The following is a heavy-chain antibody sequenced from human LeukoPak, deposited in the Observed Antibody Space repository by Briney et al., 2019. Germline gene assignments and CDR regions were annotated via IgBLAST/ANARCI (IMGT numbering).Heavy chain of an antibody. CDR2: INHSGST. V-gene: IGHV4-34*01. J-gene: IGHJ6*03. CDR3: ARGRPVVPAARNYYYYYYYMDV. D-gene: IGHD2-2*01. CDR1: GGSFSGYY. Sequence: PSETLSLTCAVYGGSFSGYYWSWIRQPPGKGLEWIGEINHSGSTNYNPSLKSRVTISVDTSKNQFSLKLSSVTAADTAVYYCARGRPVVPAARNYYYYYYYMDVWGKGTTVTVSS.